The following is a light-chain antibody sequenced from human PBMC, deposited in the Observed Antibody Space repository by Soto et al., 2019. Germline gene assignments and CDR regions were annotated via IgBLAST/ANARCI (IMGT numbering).Light chain of an antibody. V-gene: IGLV2-8*01. CDR2: EVS. CDR1: SSDVGGYNY. Sequence: QSVLTQPPSASGSPGQSVTISCTGTSSDVGGYNYVSWYQQHPGKAPKLMIYEVSKRPSGVPDRFSGSKSGNTASLTVSGLQAEDEVVYYCSSYAGSNIFVFGTGTRVTAL. CDR3: SSYAGSNIFV. J-gene: IGLJ1*01.